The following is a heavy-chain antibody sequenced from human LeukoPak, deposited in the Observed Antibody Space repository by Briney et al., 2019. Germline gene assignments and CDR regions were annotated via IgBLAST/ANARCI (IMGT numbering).Heavy chain of an antibody. CDR1: GGTFSSYA. CDR2: IIPIFGTA. J-gene: IGHJ4*02. V-gene: IGHV1-69*13. CDR3: ARERKITVFGVACDY. Sequence: SVKVSCKASGGTFSSYAISWVRQAPGQGLEWMGGIIPIFGTANYAQKFQGRVTITADESTSTAYMELSRLRSDDTAVYYCARERKITVFGVACDYWGQGTLVTVSS. D-gene: IGHD3-3*01.